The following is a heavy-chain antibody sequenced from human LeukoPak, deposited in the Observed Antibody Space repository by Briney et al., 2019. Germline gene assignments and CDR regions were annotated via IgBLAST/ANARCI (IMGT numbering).Heavy chain of an antibody. J-gene: IGHJ4*02. CDR2: INPNSGGT. CDR3: ARDTSPFGVAPFDY. CDR1: GYTFTGYY. V-gene: IGHV1-2*02. D-gene: IGHD3-3*01. Sequence: ASVKVSCKASGYTFTGYYMHWVRQAPGQGLEWMGWINPNSGGTNYAQKFQGRVTMTRDTSISTAYMELSSLRSEDTAVYYCARDTSPFGVAPFDYWGQGTLVTVSS.